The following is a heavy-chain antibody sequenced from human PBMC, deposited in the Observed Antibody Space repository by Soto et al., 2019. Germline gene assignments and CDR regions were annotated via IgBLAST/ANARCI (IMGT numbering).Heavy chain of an antibody. CDR1: GGTFSSYA. D-gene: IGHD2-2*02. V-gene: IGHV1-69*01. J-gene: IGHJ6*02. CDR3: ARDQLVPAAIREFRFAYYYYGMDV. Sequence: QVQLVQSGAEVKKPGSSVKVSCKASGGTFSSYAISWVRQAPGQGLEWMGGIIPIFGTANYAQKFQGRVTITADESTSTDYMELSSLRSEDTAVYYCARDQLVPAAIREFRFAYYYYGMDVWGQGTTVTVSS. CDR2: IIPIFGTA.